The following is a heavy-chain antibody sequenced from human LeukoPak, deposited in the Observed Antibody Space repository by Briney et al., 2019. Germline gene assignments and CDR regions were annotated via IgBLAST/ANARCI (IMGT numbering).Heavy chain of an antibody. J-gene: IGHJ4*02. CDR1: GFTFSSYW. D-gene: IGHD4-17*01. Sequence: GGSLRLSCAASGFTFSSYWMSWVRQAPGKGLEWVANIKQDGSEKYYVDSVKGRFTISRDNAKNSLYLQMNSLRAEDTAVYYCAREEDGDPYYFDYWGQGTLVTVSS. CDR2: IKQDGSEK. CDR3: AREEDGDPYYFDY. V-gene: IGHV3-7*01.